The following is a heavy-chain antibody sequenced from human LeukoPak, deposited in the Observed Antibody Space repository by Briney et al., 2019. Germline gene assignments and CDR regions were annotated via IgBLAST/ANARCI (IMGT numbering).Heavy chain of an antibody. J-gene: IGHJ6*02. CDR3: ARAGPYSSSWYPNCYYYGMDV. V-gene: IGHV1-3*01. CDR2: INAGNGNT. Sequence: ASVKVSCKASGYTFTSYAMHWVRQAPGQRLEWMGWINAGNGNTKYSQKFQGRVTITRDTSASTAYMELSSLRSEDTAVYYCARAGPYSSSWYPNCYYYGMDVWGQGTTVTVSS. D-gene: IGHD6-13*01. CDR1: GYTFTSYA.